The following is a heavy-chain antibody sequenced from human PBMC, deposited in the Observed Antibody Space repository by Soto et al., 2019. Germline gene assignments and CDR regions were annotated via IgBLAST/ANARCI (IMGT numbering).Heavy chain of an antibody. CDR2: IYPGDSDT. CDR3: ARLGKKEGGSWSFLDY. V-gene: IGHV5-51*03. D-gene: IGHD2-15*01. CDR1: GYSFSTYW. Sequence: EVQLVQSGVEVKKPGESLKISCKGFGYSFSTYWIGWVRQMPGKGLEWMGIIYPGDSDTRYSPSFQGQVTISADKSINTAYLQWSSLKASDTAMYYCARLGKKEGGSWSFLDYWGQGALVTVSS. J-gene: IGHJ4*02.